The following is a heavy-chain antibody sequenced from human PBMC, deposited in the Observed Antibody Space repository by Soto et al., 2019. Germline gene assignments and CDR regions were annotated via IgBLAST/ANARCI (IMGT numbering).Heavy chain of an antibody. V-gene: IGHV5-51*01. CDR3: ARTGVRVYGLQNDAFDI. J-gene: IGHJ3*02. CDR2: IYPGDSDT. CDR1: GYSFTNYW. Sequence: HGESLKISCKGSGYSFTNYWIGWVRQMPGKGLEWMGIIYPGDSDTTYSPSFQGQVTISADKSISTAYLQWSSLKASDTAMYYCARTGVRVYGLQNDAFDIWGQGTMVTVSS. D-gene: IGHD3-10*01.